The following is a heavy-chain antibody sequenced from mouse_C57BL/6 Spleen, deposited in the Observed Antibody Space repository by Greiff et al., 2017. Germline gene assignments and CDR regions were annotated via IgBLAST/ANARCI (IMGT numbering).Heavy chain of an antibody. CDR2: INPSTGGT. J-gene: IGHJ4*01. V-gene: IGHV1-42*01. CDR3: ARLATVVGEAMDY. D-gene: IGHD1-1*01. CDR1: GYSFTGYY. Sequence: EVQLQQSGPELVKPGASVKISCKASGYSFTGYYMNWVKQSPEKSLEWIGEINPSTGGTTYNQKFKAKATLTVDKSSSTAYMQLKSLTSEDSAVYYCARLATVVGEAMDYWGQGTSGTVSS.